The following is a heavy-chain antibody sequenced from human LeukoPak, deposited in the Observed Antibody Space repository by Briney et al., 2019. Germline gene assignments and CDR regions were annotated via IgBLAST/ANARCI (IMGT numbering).Heavy chain of an antibody. CDR2: IKQDGSEK. D-gene: IGHD6-19*01. Sequence: GGSLRLSCAASGFTFSSYWMSWVRQAPGKGLEWVANIKQDGSEKYYVDSVKGRFTISRDNAKNPLYLQMNSLRAEDTAVYYCARDLGGWLFDYWGQGTLVTVSS. CDR1: GFTFSSYW. J-gene: IGHJ4*02. V-gene: IGHV3-7*03. CDR3: ARDLGGWLFDY.